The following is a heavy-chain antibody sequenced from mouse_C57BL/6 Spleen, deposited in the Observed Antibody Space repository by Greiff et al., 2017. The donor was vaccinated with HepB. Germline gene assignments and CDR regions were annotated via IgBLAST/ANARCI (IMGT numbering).Heavy chain of an antibody. CDR3: ARWGVAIFDY. Sequence: QVHVKQSGAELVRPGASVKLSCKASGYTFTDYYINWVKQRPGQGLEWIARIYPGSGNTYYNEKFKGKATLTAEKSSSTAYMQLSSLTSEDSAVYFCARWGVAIFDYWGQGTTLTVSS. D-gene: IGHD1-1*02. V-gene: IGHV1-76*01. CDR2: IYPGSGNT. CDR1: GYTFTDYY. J-gene: IGHJ2*01.